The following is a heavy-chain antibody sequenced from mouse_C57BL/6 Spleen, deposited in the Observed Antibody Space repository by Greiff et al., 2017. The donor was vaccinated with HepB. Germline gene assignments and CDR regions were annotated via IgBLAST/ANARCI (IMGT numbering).Heavy chain of an antibody. J-gene: IGHJ4*01. Sequence: VQLQQPGAELVKPGASVKLSCKASGYTFTSYWMQWVKQRPGQGLEWIGEIDPSDSYTNYNQKFKGKATLTVDTSSSTAYMQLSSLTSEDSAVYYCARVAITTVVASPMDYWGQGTSVTVSS. CDR3: ARVAITTVVASPMDY. CDR2: IDPSDSYT. V-gene: IGHV1-50*01. D-gene: IGHD1-1*01. CDR1: GYTFTSYW.